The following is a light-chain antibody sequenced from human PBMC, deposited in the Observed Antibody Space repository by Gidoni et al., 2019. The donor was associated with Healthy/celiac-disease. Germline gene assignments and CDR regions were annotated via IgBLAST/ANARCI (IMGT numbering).Light chain of an antibody. Sequence: EIVLTQSPGTLSLSPGERATLSCRASQSVSSSYLAWYQQTPGQAPRLLIYGASSRATGIPDRFSGSGAGTDFTPTISSLEPEDFAVYYCQQYGSSPRFTFGPXTKVDIK. CDR3: QQYGSSPRFT. J-gene: IGKJ3*01. V-gene: IGKV3-20*01. CDR1: QSVSSSY. CDR2: GAS.